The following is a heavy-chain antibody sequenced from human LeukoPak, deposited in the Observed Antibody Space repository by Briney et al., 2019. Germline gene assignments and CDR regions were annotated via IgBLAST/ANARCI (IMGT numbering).Heavy chain of an antibody. CDR3: ARILRMYYFDY. Sequence: PSETLSLTCTVSGGSIGSYYWSWIRQPAGKGLEWIGRLYTSGSTNYNPSLKTRVTMSVDTSKNQFSLKLSSVTAADTAVYYCARILRMYYFDYWGQGTLVTVSS. CDR1: GGSIGSYY. V-gene: IGHV4-4*07. J-gene: IGHJ4*02. CDR2: LYTSGST.